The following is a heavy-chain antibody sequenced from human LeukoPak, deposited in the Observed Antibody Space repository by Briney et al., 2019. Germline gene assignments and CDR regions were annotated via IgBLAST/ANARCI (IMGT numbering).Heavy chain of an antibody. V-gene: IGHV4-34*01. CDR2: INHSGST. CDR1: GGSFSGYY. D-gene: IGHD6-13*01. CDR3: ASTPLYSSSWVAAFDI. J-gene: IGHJ3*02. Sequence: PSETLSLTCAVYGGSFSGYYWSWIRQPPGKGLEGIGEINHSGSTNYNPSLTSRGTISVETSKKQCSLKLTSVTAADTAVYYCASTPLYSSSWVAAFDILGQGTMVTVSS.